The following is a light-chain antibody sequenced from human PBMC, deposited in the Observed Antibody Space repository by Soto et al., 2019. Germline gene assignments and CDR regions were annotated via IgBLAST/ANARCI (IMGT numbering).Light chain of an antibody. CDR1: ETTYNY. Sequence: DIQMTQSPPSLSASVGDRVTITCRASETTYNYLSWFQQRPGRAPKLLIYGASNLQSGVPSRFSGSGSGTDFTLTISSLQPEDFATYYCQQSFSSPYTFGRGTNLEIK. CDR3: QQSFSSPYT. CDR2: GAS. V-gene: IGKV1-39*01. J-gene: IGKJ2*01.